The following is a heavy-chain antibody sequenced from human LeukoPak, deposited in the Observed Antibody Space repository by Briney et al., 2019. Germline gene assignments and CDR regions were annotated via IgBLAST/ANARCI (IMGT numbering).Heavy chain of an antibody. D-gene: IGHD1-1*01. J-gene: IGHJ4*02. CDR3: ARDSPGYLAYDS. CDR2: IKEDGSAT. CDR1: GFTFSTYW. V-gene: IGHV3-7*04. Sequence: GGSLRLSCAASGFTFSTYWMTWVRQAPGKGPEWVANIKEDGSATYYVDSVKGRFTISGDNAKKSLYLQMNSLRAEDTAVYYRARDSPGYLAYDSWGQGTLVTVSS.